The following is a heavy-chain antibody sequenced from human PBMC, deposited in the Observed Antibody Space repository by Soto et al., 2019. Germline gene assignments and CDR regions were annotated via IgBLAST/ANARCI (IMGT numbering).Heavy chain of an antibody. CDR1: GFSFSSYW. CDR3: ARPYCSGGSCYNWFDP. CDR2: IKQDGSQK. Sequence: GGSLRLSCAASGFSFSSYWMSWVRQAPGKGLQWVANIKQDGSQKYYVDSVKGRFTIYRDNAKNSLYLQMNSLRAEDTAIYYCARPYCSGGSCYNWFDPWGQGTLVTVSS. V-gene: IGHV3-7*03. J-gene: IGHJ5*02. D-gene: IGHD2-15*01.